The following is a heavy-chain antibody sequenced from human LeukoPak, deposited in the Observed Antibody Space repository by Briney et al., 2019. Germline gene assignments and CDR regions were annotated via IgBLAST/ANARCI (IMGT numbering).Heavy chain of an antibody. V-gene: IGHV3-23*01. D-gene: IGHD4-11*01. CDR2: ISGSGGST. CDR3: AKDRSYYSNHYYFDY. J-gene: IGHJ4*02. Sequence: GGSLRLSCAASGFTFSSYAMSWVRQAPGKGLEWVSAISGSGGSTYYADSVEGRFTISRDNSKNTLYLQMNSLRAEDTAVYYCAKDRSYYSNHYYFDYWGQGTLVTVSS. CDR1: GFTFSSYA.